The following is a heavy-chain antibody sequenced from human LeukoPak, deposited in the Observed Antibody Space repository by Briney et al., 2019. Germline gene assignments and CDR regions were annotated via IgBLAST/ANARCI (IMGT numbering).Heavy chain of an antibody. CDR1: GGSISSYY. D-gene: IGHD2-2*01. J-gene: IGHJ6*03. CDR3: ARLGQDIVVVPAAPYYYYMDV. CDR2: IYYSGST. Sequence: SETLSLTCTVSGGSISSYYWGWIRQPPGKGLEWIGSIYYSGSTYYNPSLKSRVTISVDTSKNQFSLKLSSVTAADTAVYYCARLGQDIVVVPAAPYYYYMDVWGKGTTVTVSS. V-gene: IGHV4-39*01.